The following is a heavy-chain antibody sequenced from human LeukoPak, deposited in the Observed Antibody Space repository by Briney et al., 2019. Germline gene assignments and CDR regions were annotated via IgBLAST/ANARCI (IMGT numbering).Heavy chain of an antibody. CDR2: IYTSGST. V-gene: IGHV4-4*07. CDR3: ARDVVAAPGTWDY. D-gene: IGHD6-13*01. CDR1: GGSISSSNW. J-gene: IGHJ4*02. Sequence: PSETLSLTCAVSGGSISSSNWWSWVRQPAGKGLEWIGRIYTSGSTNYNPSLKSRVTMSVDTSKNQFSLKLSSVTAADTAVYYCARDVVAAPGTWDYWGQGTLVTVSS.